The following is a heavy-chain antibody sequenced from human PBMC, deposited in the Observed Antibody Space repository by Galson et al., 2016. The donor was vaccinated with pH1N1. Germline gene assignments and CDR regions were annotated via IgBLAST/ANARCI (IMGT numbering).Heavy chain of an antibody. V-gene: IGHV1-69*06. Sequence: SVKVSCKASGGIFNSFGISWVRQAPGQGLEWMGGVVAIFGTTNYAQKFQGRVTITADKSSSTVYMEVNGLTSQDTAVYYCARGYSYHNNDGFDLWGQGTMVTVSA. CDR1: GGIFNSFG. CDR2: VVAIFGTT. CDR3: ARGYSYHNNDGFDL. J-gene: IGHJ3*01. D-gene: IGHD5-18*01.